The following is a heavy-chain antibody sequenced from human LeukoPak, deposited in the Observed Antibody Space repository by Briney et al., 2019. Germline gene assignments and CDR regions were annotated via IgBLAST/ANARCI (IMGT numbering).Heavy chain of an antibody. CDR3: AKERVTTG. CDR1: GFTFSSYV. J-gene: IGHJ4*02. D-gene: IGHD4-11*01. Sequence: PGGSLRLSCAASGFTFSSYVMSWVRQAPGKGLEWVSSISGSGDTTYYADSVKGWFTISRDNSKNTLYLQMNSLRAEDTAIYYCAKERVTTGWGQGTLVTVSS. CDR2: ISGSGDTT. V-gene: IGHV3-23*01.